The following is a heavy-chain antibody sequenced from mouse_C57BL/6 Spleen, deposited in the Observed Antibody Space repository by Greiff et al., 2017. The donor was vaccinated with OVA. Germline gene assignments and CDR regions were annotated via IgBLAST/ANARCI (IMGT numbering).Heavy chain of an antibody. J-gene: IGHJ2*01. CDR2: ISSGSSTI. D-gene: IGHD2-4*01. Sequence: EVKLMESGGGLVKPGGSLKLSCAASGFTFSDYGMHWVRQAPEKGLEWVAYISSGSSTIYYADTVKGRFTISRDNAKNTLFLQMTSLRSEDTAMYYCARKDYDYFDYWGQGTTLTVSS. CDR3: ARKDYDYFDY. CDR1: GFTFSDYG. V-gene: IGHV5-17*01.